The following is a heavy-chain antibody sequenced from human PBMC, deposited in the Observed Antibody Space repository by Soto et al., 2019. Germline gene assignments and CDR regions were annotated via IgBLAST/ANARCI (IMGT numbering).Heavy chain of an antibody. CDR1: GFTFSSYG. D-gene: IGHD5-18*01. CDR2: ISWNSGNI. Sequence: PGGSLRLSCAASGFTFSSYGMHWVRQAPGKGLEWVSGISWNSGNIGYADSVKGRFTISRDNAKNSLYLQMNSLRPEDTALYYCTKTKSRGYSFGYYYGMDVWGQGTTVTVSS. J-gene: IGHJ6*02. V-gene: IGHV3-9*01. CDR3: TKTKSRGYSFGYYYGMDV.